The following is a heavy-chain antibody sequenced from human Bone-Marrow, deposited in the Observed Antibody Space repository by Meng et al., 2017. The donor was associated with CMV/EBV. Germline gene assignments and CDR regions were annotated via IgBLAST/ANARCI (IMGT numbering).Heavy chain of an antibody. V-gene: IGHV3-15*01. J-gene: IGHJ4*02. CDR1: GFIFSNAW. Sequence: GESLKISCAASGFIFSNAWMNWVRQAPGKRLEWVGRVNIKSDGWATDYPAPVKGRFRISRDNSKNTLYLQMNSLRAEDTAVYYCAKKFYWGQGTLVTVSS. CDR2: VNIKSDGWAT. CDR3: AKKFY.